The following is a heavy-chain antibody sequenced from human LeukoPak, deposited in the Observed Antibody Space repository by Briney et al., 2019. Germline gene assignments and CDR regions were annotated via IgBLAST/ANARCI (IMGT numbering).Heavy chain of an antibody. V-gene: IGHV3-48*02. CDR1: GFTFSNYG. CDR3: ARDKGNDYGTYDN. D-gene: IGHD4-17*01. CDR2: SSSSGRAI. J-gene: IGHJ4*02. Sequence: GGSLRLSCAASGFTFSNYGMHWVRQTPGKGLEWVSYSSSSGRAIYYADSVRGRFTMSRNNAKNSLFLQMDSLRDEDTAVYYCARDKGNDYGTYDNWGQGTLVTVSS.